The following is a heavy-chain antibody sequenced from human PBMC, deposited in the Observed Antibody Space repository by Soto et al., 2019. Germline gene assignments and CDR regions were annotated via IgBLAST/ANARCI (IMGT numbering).Heavy chain of an antibody. J-gene: IGHJ6*03. CDR1: GFTFDDYA. CDR3: AKGPAAMYYYYDMDV. V-gene: IGHV3-9*01. D-gene: IGHD2-2*01. CDR2: ISWNSGSI. Sequence: EVQLVESGGGLVQPGRSLRLSCAASGFTFDDYAMHWVRQAPGKGLEWVSGISWNSGSIGYADSVKGRFTISRDNAKNSLYLQMNSLRAEDTALYYCAKGPAAMYYYYDMDVWGKGTTVTVSS.